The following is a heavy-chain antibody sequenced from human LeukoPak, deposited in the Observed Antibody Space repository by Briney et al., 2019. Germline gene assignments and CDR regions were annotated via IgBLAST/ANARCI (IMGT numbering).Heavy chain of an antibody. CDR3: AKDAVGATAYYFDY. J-gene: IGHJ4*02. CDR1: GFTFSTYA. Sequence: GGSLRLSCAASGFTFSTYAMSWARQAPGKGLEWVSATSSSGDTYYAGSVKGRFTISRDNSKNTLYMQINSLRADDTAVYYCAKDAVGATAYYFDYWGQGILVTVSS. CDR2: TSSSGDT. V-gene: IGHV3-23*01. D-gene: IGHD1-26*01.